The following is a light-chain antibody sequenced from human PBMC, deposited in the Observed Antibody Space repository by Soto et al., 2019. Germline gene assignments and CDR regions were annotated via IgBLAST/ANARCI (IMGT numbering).Light chain of an antibody. CDR1: NSDIGGYNY. J-gene: IGLJ2*01. CDR3: SSYTSRSTLGV. V-gene: IGLV2-14*03. CDR2: DVS. Sequence: QSALTQPASVSGSPGQSITISCTGTNSDIGGYNYVSWYQQHPGKAPKLMIYDVSNRPSGVSYRFSGSKSGNTASLTISGLQAEDGADYYCSSYTSRSTLGVFGGGTKRTVL.